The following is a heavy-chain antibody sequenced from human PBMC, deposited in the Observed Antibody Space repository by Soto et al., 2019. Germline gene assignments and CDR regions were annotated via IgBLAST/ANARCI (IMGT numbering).Heavy chain of an antibody. J-gene: IGHJ3*01. D-gene: IGHD2-2*01. CDR2: ISPSNTTI. CDR1: GFTFSLYP. CDR3: ARVGRGFCSSARCYTDGFDL. V-gene: IGHV3-48*02. Sequence: QLVESGGGLVQPGGSLRLSCAASGFTFSLYPMNWVRQAPGKGLEWLSYISPSNTTIYYADSVKGRFNISRDNAKDSLDLQMNGLRDDDTAVYYCARVGRGFCSSARCYTDGFDLWGQGTVVTVST.